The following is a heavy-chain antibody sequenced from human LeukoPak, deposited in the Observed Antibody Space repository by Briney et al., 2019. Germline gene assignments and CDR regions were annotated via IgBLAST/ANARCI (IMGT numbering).Heavy chain of an antibody. D-gene: IGHD2-15*01. V-gene: IGHV3-23*01. J-gene: IGHJ4*02. Sequence: PGGSLRLSCAASGFTFGSYAMSWVRQAPGKGLEWVSAISGSGGSTYYADSVKGRFTISRDNSKNTLYLQMNSLRAEDTAVYYCAKDRIRVPSYYFDYWGQGTLVTVSS. CDR2: ISGSGGST. CDR1: GFTFGSYA. CDR3: AKDRIRVPSYYFDY.